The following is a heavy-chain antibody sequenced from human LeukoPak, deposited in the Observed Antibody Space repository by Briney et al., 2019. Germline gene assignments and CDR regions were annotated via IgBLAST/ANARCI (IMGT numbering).Heavy chain of an antibody. D-gene: IGHD3-16*01. CDR2: IYYSGST. V-gene: IGHV4-31*03. CDR1: GGSISSGGYY. CDR3: GREAVRGPNYFDY. Sequence: SQTLSLTCTVSGGSISSGGYYWSWIRQHPGKGLEWIGYIYYSGSTYYNPSLKSRVTISVDTSKNQFSLKLSSVTAADTAVYYCGREAVRGPNYFDYWGQGTLVTVSS. J-gene: IGHJ4*02.